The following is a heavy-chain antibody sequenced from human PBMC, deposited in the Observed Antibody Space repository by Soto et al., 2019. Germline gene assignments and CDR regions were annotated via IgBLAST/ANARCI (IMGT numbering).Heavy chain of an antibody. CDR1: GGSISSYY. Sequence: PSETLSLTCTVSGGSISSYYWSWIRQPAGKGPEWIGRIYTSGSTNYNPSLKSRVTMSVDTSKNQFSLKLSSVTAADTAVYYCAREDIVVVVAAKLYYYYGMDVWGQGTTVTVSS. CDR3: AREDIVVVVAAKLYYYYGMDV. D-gene: IGHD2-15*01. J-gene: IGHJ6*02. CDR2: IYTSGST. V-gene: IGHV4-4*07.